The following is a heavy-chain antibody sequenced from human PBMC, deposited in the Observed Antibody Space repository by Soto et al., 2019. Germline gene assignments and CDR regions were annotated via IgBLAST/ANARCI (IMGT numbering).Heavy chain of an antibody. V-gene: IGHV3-30-3*01. CDR2: LSYDANNK. D-gene: IGHD5-18*01. Sequence: LRLSCAASGFTFSNYAIHWVRQAPGKGLEWVAVLSYDANNKHYADSVKGRFTISRDNSKNTLYLQMNSLRPEDTAVYYCARGPFGDAAMVTNYFDYWGQGTLVTVSS. J-gene: IGHJ4*02. CDR1: GFTFSNYA. CDR3: ARGPFGDAAMVTNYFDY.